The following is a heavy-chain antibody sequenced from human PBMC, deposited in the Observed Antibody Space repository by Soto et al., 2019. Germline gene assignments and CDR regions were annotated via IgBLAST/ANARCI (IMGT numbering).Heavy chain of an antibody. CDR1: GFTFSSYG. J-gene: IGHJ4*02. V-gene: IGHV3-30*18. CDR2: ISYDGSNK. D-gene: IGHD3-16*02. CDR3: AKDYDYVWGSYRGDFDY. Sequence: GXSLRLSCAASGFTFSSYGMHWVRQAPGKGLEWVAVISYDGSNKYYADSVKGRFTISRDNSKNTLYLQMNSLRAEDTAVYYCAKDYDYVWGSYRGDFDYWCQGTLVTXSS.